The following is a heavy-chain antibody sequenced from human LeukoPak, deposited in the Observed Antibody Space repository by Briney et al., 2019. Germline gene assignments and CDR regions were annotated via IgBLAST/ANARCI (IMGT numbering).Heavy chain of an antibody. CDR3: AKTPTFDSSGYYFDPYFDY. CDR1: GFTFSSYG. J-gene: IGHJ4*02. V-gene: IGHV3-23*01. D-gene: IGHD3-22*01. Sequence: GGSLRLSCAASGFTFSSYGMSWVRQAPGKGLEWVSAISGSGGSTYYAGSVKGRFTISRDNSKNTLYLQMNSLRAEDTAVYYCAKTPTFDSSGYYFDPYFDYWGQGTLVTVSS. CDR2: ISGSGGST.